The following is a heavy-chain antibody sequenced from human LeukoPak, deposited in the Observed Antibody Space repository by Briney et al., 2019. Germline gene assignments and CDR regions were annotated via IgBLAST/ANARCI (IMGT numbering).Heavy chain of an antibody. CDR2: ISGSGGST. V-gene: IGHV3-23*01. D-gene: IGHD5-18*01. J-gene: IGHJ4*02. CDR3: AKDRGYSYGSRGYFDY. CDR1: GFTFSSYA. Sequence: GGSLRLSCAASGFTFSSYAMSWVRQAPGKGLEWVSAISGSGGSTYYADSVKGRFTISRDNSKNTLYLQMNSLRAEDTAVYYCAKDRGYSYGSRGYFDYWGQGTLVTVSS.